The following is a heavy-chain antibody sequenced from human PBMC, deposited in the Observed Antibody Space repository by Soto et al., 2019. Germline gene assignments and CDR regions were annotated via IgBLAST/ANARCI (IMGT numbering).Heavy chain of an antibody. CDR1: GFTFSRYG. CDR2: ISSSTSYV. CDR3: ARDPSEGRVGNWFES. D-gene: IGHD2-2*01. V-gene: IGHV3-21*06. J-gene: IGHJ5*01. Sequence: GGSLRLSCAASGFTFSRYGMNWLRQAPGKGLEWVASISSSTSYVYYADSVKGRFSTSRDNAKNILYLEMYALRTEDTAVYYCARDPSEGRVGNWFESWGQGTLVTSPQ.